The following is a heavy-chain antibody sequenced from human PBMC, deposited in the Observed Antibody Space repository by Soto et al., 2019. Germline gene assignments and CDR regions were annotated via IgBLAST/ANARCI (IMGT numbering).Heavy chain of an antibody. V-gene: IGHV3-23*01. CDR1: GFTFSSYA. D-gene: IGHD3-9*01. Sequence: SGGSLRLSCAASGFTFSSYAMTWLRQSPGKGLEWVSVISATGDTIYYADSVEGRFTISRDNSNTTLFLQMDRLTADDTAVYFCAKDAYYDLSTGTCYYYYGLDVWGQGTTVTVSS. CDR2: ISATGDTI. J-gene: IGHJ6*02. CDR3: AKDAYYDLSTGTCYYYYGLDV.